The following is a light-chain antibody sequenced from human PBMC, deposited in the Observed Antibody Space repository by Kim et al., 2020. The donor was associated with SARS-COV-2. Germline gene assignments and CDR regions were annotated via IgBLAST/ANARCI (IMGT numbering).Light chain of an antibody. CDR2: WAS. CDR3: QQDYSTPPS. CDR1: QTVLYNSNNKNY. V-gene: IGKV4-1*01. Sequence: DIVMTQSPDSLAVSLGERATLNCKSSQTVLYNSNNKNYLAWYQQKPGQAPKLLIYWASIRESGVSDRFSGSGSETDFTLTISSLQAEDGAVYYCQQDYSTPPSFGQGTKLEI. J-gene: IGKJ2*03.